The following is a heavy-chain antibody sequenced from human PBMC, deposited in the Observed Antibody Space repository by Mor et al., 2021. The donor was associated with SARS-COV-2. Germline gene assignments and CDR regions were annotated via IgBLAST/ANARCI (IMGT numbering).Heavy chain of an antibody. V-gene: IGHV1-2*06. J-gene: IGHJ4*02. Sequence: QAPGQCLEWMGRINPNSGGTNYAQKFQGRVTMTRDTSISTAYMELSRLRSDDTAVYYCARALNDIVVVVAATVKDYWGQGTLVTV. CDR3: ARALNDIVVVVAATVKDY. CDR2: INPNSGGT. D-gene: IGHD2-15*01.